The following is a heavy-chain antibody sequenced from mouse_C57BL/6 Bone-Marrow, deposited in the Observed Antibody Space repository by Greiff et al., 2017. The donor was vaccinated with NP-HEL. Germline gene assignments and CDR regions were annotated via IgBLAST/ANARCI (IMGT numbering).Heavy chain of an antibody. D-gene: IGHD1-1*01. CDR3: ARPITTVPYYFDY. CDR1: GYTFTDYY. CDR2: INPNNGGT. Sequence: EVQLQQSGPELVKPGASVKISCKASGYTFTDYYMNWVKQSHGKSLEWIGDINPNNGGTSYNQKFKGKATLTVDKSSSTAYMELRSLTSEDSAVYYCARPITTVPYYFDYWGQGTTLTVSS. J-gene: IGHJ2*01. V-gene: IGHV1-26*01.